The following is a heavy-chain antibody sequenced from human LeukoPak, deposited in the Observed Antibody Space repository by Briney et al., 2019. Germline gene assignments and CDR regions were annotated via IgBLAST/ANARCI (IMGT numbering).Heavy chain of an antibody. CDR1: GFTFSNAW. D-gene: IGHD3-22*01. J-gene: IGHJ6*03. Sequence: GGSLRLSCAASGFTFSNAWMSWVRQAPGKGLEWVGRIKSKTDGGTTDYAAPVKGRFTISRDDSKNTLYLQMNSLKTEDTAVYYCTTKIDGSGTPRLYYYYYMDVWGKGTTVTVSS. V-gene: IGHV3-15*01. CDR3: TTKIDGSGTPRLYYYYYMDV. CDR2: IKSKTDGGTT.